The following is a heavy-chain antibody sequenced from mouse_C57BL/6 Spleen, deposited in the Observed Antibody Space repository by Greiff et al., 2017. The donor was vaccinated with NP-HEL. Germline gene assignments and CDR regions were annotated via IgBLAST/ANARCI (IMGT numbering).Heavy chain of an antibody. Sequence: EVMLVESGGGLVQPGGSLKLSCAASGFTFSDYYMYWVRQTPEKRLEWVAYISNGGGSTYYPDTVKGRFTISRDNAKNTLYLQMSRLKSEDTAMYYCARRLQDTTVVATGAMDYWGQGTSVTVSS. D-gene: IGHD1-1*01. CDR1: GFTFSDYY. J-gene: IGHJ4*01. V-gene: IGHV5-12*01. CDR2: ISNGGGST. CDR3: ARRLQDTTVVATGAMDY.